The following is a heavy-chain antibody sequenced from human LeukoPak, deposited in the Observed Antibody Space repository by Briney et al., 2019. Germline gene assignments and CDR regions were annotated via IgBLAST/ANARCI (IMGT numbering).Heavy chain of an antibody. CDR1: GYTFTSYD. J-gene: IGHJ4*02. Sequence: ASVKVSCKASGYTFTSYDINWVRQATGQGLEWMGWMNPNSGNTGYAQKFQGRVTITRNTSISTAYMELNSLRAEDTAVYYCARDKVGSGWWGFDYWGQGTLVTVSS. CDR3: ARDKVGSGWWGFDY. V-gene: IGHV1-8*03. CDR2: MNPNSGNT. D-gene: IGHD6-19*01.